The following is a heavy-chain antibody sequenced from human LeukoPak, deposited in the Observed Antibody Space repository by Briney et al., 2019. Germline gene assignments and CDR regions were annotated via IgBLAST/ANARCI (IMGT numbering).Heavy chain of an antibody. D-gene: IGHD5-24*01. CDR1: GFTVSSNY. CDR3: AREMATIGLDY. CDR2: IYSGGST. V-gene: IGHV3-66*01. J-gene: IGHJ4*02. Sequence: GGSLRLSCAASGFTVSSNYMSWVRQAPGKGLEWVSVIYSGGSTYYADSVKGRFTISRDNSKNTLYLQMNSLRAEDTAVYYCAREMATIGLDYWGQGTLVTVSS.